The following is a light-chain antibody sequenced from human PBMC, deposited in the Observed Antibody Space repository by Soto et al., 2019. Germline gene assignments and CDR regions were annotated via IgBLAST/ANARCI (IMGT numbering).Light chain of an antibody. CDR2: DAT. Sequence: IVMTQSPATLSESPGERVTLSCRASQRISSNLAWYQQKPGQPPRLLIYDATSRATGIPSRFSGSGSGPDFTLTITSLQSEDFAVYFCQQYHDWPPLTFGGGTKEEIK. CDR3: QQYHDWPPLT. CDR1: QRISSN. J-gene: IGKJ4*01. V-gene: IGKV3D-15*01.